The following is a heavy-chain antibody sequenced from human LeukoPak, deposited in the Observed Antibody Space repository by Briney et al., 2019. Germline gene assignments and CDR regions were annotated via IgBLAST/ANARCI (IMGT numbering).Heavy chain of an antibody. CDR1: GGSISSSSYY. Sequence: SETLSLTCTVSGGSISSSSYYWGWIRQPPGKGLEWIGSIYYSGSTYYNPSLKSRVTISVDTSKNQFSLKLSSVTAADTAVYYCARGVPGRGWYFDLWGRGTLVTVSS. V-gene: IGHV4-39*01. J-gene: IGHJ2*01. CDR2: IYYSGST. CDR3: ARGVPGRGWYFDL. D-gene: IGHD3-10*01.